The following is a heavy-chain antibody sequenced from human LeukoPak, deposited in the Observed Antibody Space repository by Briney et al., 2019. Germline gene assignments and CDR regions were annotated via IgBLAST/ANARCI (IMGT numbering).Heavy chain of an antibody. D-gene: IGHD6-13*01. CDR2: IYSGGST. CDR3: ASPIDGYSSSWYSIDY. J-gene: IGHJ4*02. V-gene: IGHV3-66*01. CDR1: GFTVSSNY. Sequence: PGESLRLSCAASGFTVSSNYMSWVRQAPGKGLEWVSVIYSGGSTYYADSVKGRFTISRDNSKNTLYLQMNSLRAEDTAVYYCASPIDGYSSSWYSIDYWGQGTLVTVSS.